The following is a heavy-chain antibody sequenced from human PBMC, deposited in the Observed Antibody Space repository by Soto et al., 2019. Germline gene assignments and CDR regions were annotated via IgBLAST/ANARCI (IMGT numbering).Heavy chain of an antibody. Sequence: QLQLQESGPGLVKPSETLSLTCTVSGGSISSSSYYWGWIRQPPGKGLEWIGSIYYSGSTYYNPSLRCRVSIPVDTSKNPFSLQLSSVTAASTAVYYCARLYGGNLVDYWGQGTLVTVSS. V-gene: IGHV4-39*01. D-gene: IGHD4-17*01. CDR1: GGSISSSSYY. J-gene: IGHJ4*02. CDR3: ARLYGGNLVDY. CDR2: IYYSGST.